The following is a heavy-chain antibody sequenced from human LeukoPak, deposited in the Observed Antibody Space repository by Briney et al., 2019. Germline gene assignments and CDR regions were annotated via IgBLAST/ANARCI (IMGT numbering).Heavy chain of an antibody. CDR1: GFTFSNGW. V-gene: IGHV3-15*01. J-gene: IGHJ4*02. Sequence: PGGSLRLSREGSGFTFSNGWMSWVRQAPGKGLEWVGRIKSKPSGGTIDYAAPVKGRFTISRDDSKNTLYLQMNSLKTEDTAVYYCVVDKEYLIGYWGQGTLVTVSS. CDR2: IKSKPSGGTI. D-gene: IGHD3-22*01. CDR3: VVDKEYLIGY.